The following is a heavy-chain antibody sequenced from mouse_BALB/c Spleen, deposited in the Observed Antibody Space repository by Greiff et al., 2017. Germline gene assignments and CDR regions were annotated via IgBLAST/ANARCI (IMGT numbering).Heavy chain of an antibody. D-gene: IGHD1-1*01. CDR2: ISSGSSTI. V-gene: IGHV5-17*02. J-gene: IGHJ1*01. CDR3: ARWGGSSPYWYFDV. CDR1: GFTFSSFG. Sequence: DVMLVESGGGLVQPGGSRKLSCAASGFTFSSFGMHWVRQAPEKGLEWVAYISSGSSTIYYADTVKGRFTISRDNPKNTLFLQMTSLRSEDTAMYYCARWGGSSPYWYFDVWGAGTTVTVSS.